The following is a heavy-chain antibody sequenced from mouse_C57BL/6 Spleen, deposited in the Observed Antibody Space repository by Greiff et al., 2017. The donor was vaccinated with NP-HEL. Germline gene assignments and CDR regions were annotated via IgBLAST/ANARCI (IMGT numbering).Heavy chain of an antibody. J-gene: IGHJ3*01. D-gene: IGHD1-1*01. Sequence: EVHLVESGGGLVKPGGSLKLSCAASGFTFSSYAMSWVRQTPEKRLEWVATISDGGSYTYYPDNVKGRFTISRDNAKNNLYLQMSHLKSEDTAMYYCASLITTAPWFAYWGQGTLVTVSA. V-gene: IGHV5-4*01. CDR2: ISDGGSYT. CDR3: ASLITTAPWFAY. CDR1: GFTFSSYA.